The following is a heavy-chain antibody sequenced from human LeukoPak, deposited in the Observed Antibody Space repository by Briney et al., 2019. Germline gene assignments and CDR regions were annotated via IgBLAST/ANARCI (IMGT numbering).Heavy chain of an antibody. CDR2: ISGSGGNT. Sequence: GGSLRLSCAASGFTFSNYAMSWVRQAPGKGLQWVSVISGSGGNTYYTDSVKGRFTISRDNSKNTLYLQMNSLRAEDTAVYYCAKGLTTVTSPFDYWGQGTLVTVSS. CDR1: GFTFSNYA. CDR3: AKGLTTVTSPFDY. J-gene: IGHJ4*02. V-gene: IGHV3-23*01. D-gene: IGHD4-17*01.